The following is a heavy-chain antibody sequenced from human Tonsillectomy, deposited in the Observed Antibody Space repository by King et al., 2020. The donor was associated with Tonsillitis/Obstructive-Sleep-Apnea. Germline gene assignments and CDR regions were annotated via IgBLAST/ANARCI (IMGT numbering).Heavy chain of an antibody. J-gene: IGHJ4*02. D-gene: IGHD3-10*01. CDR2: IYYSGNT. V-gene: IGHV4-39*01. Sequence: QLQESGPGLVKPSETLSLTCTVSGGSIGSSSYYWGWIRQPPGKGLEWIGSIYYSGNTYYNPSLKSRVIISVDTSKNQFSLKLSSVTAADTAVYYCARRGENIMVRGVIDHYYFDYWGQGALVTVSS. CDR1: GGSIGSSSYY. CDR3: ARRGENIMVRGVIDHYYFDY.